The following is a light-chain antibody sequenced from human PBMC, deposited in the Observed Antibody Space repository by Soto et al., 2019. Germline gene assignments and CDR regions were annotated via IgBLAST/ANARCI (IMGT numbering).Light chain of an antibody. CDR3: AAWDDSLNGYV. CDR1: SSNIGNNA. CDR2: YDD. J-gene: IGLJ1*01. Sequence: QSVLTQPPSVSEAPRQRVTISCSGSSSNIGNNAVNWYQQLPGKAPKLLIYYDDLLPSGVSDRFSGFKSGTSASLAISGLKSEDEADYYCAAWDDSLNGYVFGTGTKVTVL. V-gene: IGLV1-36*01.